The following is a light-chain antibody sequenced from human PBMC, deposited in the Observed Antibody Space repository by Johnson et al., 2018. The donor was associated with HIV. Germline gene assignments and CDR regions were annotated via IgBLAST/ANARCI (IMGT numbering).Light chain of an antibody. Sequence: QSVLTQPPSVSAAPGQKVTISCSGSSSNIGNNYVSWYQQLPGTAPKLLIYDNNKRPSGIPDRFSGSKSGTSATLGITGLQTGDEAYYYCGTWDSSLSSYVFGPGTKVTVL. CDR2: DNN. J-gene: IGLJ1*01. CDR3: GTWDSSLSSYV. V-gene: IGLV1-51*01. CDR1: SSNIGNNY.